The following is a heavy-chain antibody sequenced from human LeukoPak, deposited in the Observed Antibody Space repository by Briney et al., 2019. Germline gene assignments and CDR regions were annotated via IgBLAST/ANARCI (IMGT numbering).Heavy chain of an antibody. CDR1: GFTVSSNY. Sequence: GGFLRLSCAASGFTVSSNYMSWVRQAPGKGLEWVSVIYSGGSTYYADSVKGRFTISRDNSKNTLYLQMNSLRAEDTAVYYCARGPILTGFDYWGQGTLVTVSS. J-gene: IGHJ4*02. V-gene: IGHV3-53*01. CDR3: ARGPILTGFDY. D-gene: IGHD3-9*01. CDR2: IYSGGST.